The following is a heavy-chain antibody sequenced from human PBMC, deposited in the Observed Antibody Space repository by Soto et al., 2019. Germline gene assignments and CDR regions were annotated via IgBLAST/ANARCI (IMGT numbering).Heavy chain of an antibody. CDR3: ARGIKYGDYSRWFDP. CDR1: GYTFTSYD. Sequence: QVQLVQSGAEVKKPGASVKVSCKASGYTFTSYDINWVRQATGQGFEYLGWMNPNSGNTGYVKKFQGRVTMTRDTSMSTAYMARSSLRSEDTAVYYCARGIKYGDYSRWFDPWGPRTLVTVSS. D-gene: IGHD4-17*01. V-gene: IGHV1-8*01. J-gene: IGHJ5*02. CDR2: MNPNSGNT.